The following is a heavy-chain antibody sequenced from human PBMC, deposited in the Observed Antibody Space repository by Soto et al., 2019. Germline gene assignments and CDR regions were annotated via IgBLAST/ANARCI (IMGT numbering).Heavy chain of an antibody. D-gene: IGHD2-8*02. CDR3: ARDHEYTGGWSHGMDV. J-gene: IGHJ6*02. CDR2: ITGSSDYT. Sequence: EVQLAESGGGLVKPGGSLRLSCAASGFSFSDYTMNWFRQAPGKGLEWVSSITGSSDYTYYSGSVTGRFTISRDNANNSLFLQMNSLRGEDTAVYYCARDHEYTGGWSHGMDVWGQGTTVTVSS. CDR1: GFSFSDYT. V-gene: IGHV3-21*01.